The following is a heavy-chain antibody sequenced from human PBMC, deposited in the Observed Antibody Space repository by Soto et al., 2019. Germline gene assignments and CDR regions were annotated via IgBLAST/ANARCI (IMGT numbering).Heavy chain of an antibody. CDR3: ARRLLLGYCISTSCPTSSIAYYYYGMDV. V-gene: IGHV1-8*01. Sequence: GASVKVSCKASGYTFTSYDINWVRQATGQGLEWMGWMNPNSGNTGYAQKFQGRVTMTRNTSISTAYMELSSLRSEDTAVYYCARRLLLGYCISTSCPTSSIAYYYYGMDVWGQGTTVTVSS. CDR1: GYTFTSYD. D-gene: IGHD2-2*01. CDR2: MNPNSGNT. J-gene: IGHJ6*02.